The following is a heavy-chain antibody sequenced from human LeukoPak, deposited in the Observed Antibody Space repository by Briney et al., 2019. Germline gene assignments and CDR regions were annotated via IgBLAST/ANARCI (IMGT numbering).Heavy chain of an antibody. J-gene: IGHJ6*04. Sequence: QSGGSLRLSCAASGFTFSSYEMNWVRQAPGKGLEWVSYISSSGSTIYYADSVKGRFTISRDNAKNSLYLQMNSLRAEDTAVYYCAREWWGMVRGTSHGMDVWGKGTTVTVSS. CDR3: AREWWGMVRGTSHGMDV. V-gene: IGHV3-48*03. CDR1: GFTFSSYE. CDR2: ISSSGSTI. D-gene: IGHD3-10*01.